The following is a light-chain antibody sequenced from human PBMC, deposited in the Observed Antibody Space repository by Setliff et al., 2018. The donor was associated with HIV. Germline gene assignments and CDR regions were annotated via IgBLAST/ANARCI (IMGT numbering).Light chain of an antibody. CDR1: SSDVGRYNY. V-gene: IGLV2-11*01. CDR2: DVT. J-gene: IGLJ2*01. Sequence: QSALTQPRSVSGSPGQSVTISCTGTSSDVGRYNYVSWYQHHPGKAPKLLIYDVTKRPSGVPDRFSGSKSGNTASLTISRLQTEDEADYSCCSYADNYIVIVGGGTKVTVL. CDR3: CSYADNYIVI.